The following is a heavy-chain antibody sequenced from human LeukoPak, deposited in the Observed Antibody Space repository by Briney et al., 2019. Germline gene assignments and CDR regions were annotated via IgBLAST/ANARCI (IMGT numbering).Heavy chain of an antibody. Sequence: ASVKVSCKASGYTFTSYGISWVRQAPGQGLEWMGWISAYNGNTNYAQKLQGRVTMTTDTSTSTAYMELRSLRSGDTAVYFCARGRYAAVWGSYDYYYYYMDLWGKGTTVTISS. CDR3: ARGRYAAVWGSYDYYYYYMDL. CDR1: GYTFTSYG. CDR2: ISAYNGNT. D-gene: IGHD3-16*01. J-gene: IGHJ6*03. V-gene: IGHV1-18*01.